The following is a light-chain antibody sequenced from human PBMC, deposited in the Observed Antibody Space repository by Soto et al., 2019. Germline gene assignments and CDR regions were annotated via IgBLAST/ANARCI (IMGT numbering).Light chain of an antibody. CDR3: QQYQNLWT. J-gene: IGKJ1*01. V-gene: IGKV3-15*01. Sequence: EIVMTQSPATLSVSPGERATLSCRASQSVSRNIAWYQQNPGQAPRLLIYGASTRATGIPARFSGSGSGTEFTLTIGSLQSEDSAVYYCQQYQNLWTVGQGTKVDI. CDR2: GAS. CDR1: QSVSRN.